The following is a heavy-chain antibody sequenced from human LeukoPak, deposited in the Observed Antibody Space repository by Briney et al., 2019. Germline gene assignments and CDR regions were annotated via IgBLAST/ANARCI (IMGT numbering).Heavy chain of an antibody. CDR3: ARVRARFAPLGNDSSGYSRGAFDI. Sequence: GGSLRLSCAASGFTFSSYAMHWVRQAPGKGLEWVAVISYDGSNKYYADSVKGRFTISRDNSKNTLYLQMNSLRAEDTAVYYCARVRARFAPLGNDSSGYSRGAFDIWGQGTMVTVSS. J-gene: IGHJ3*02. CDR1: GFTFSSYA. D-gene: IGHD3-22*01. CDR2: ISYDGSNK. V-gene: IGHV3-30*04.